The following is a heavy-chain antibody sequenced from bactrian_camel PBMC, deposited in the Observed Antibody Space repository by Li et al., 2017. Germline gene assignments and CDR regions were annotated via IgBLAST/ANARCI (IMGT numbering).Heavy chain of an antibody. D-gene: IGHD6*01. Sequence: KGLEWVSSIHTGTSPTYYADSVKGRFTISQNGAKNTVYLQMNSLKPEDTAIYICAADRETPYPGNTWWSQWKTGAYNYWGQGTQVTVSS. CDR2: IHTGTSPT. J-gene: IGHJ4*01. CDR3: AADRETPYPGNTWWSQWKTGAYNY. V-gene: IGHV3S40*01.